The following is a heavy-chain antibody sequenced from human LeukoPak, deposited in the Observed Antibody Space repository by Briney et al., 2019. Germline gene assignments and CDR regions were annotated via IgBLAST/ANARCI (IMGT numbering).Heavy chain of an antibody. CDR3: L. CDR2: IYYRGNT. V-gene: IGHV4-59*01. Sequence: SETLSLTCTVSGGCISSIYWSWIRQPPGKGLEWIGYIYYRGNTQYNPSLKSRVTISVDTSKNQFSLRLTSVTAADTAVYFDLWGPGTLVTVSS. J-gene: IGHJ2*01. CDR1: GGCISSIY.